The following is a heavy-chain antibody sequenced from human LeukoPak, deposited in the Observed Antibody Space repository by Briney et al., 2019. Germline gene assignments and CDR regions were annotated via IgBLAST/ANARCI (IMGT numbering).Heavy chain of an antibody. CDR2: ISSSSSYI. V-gene: IGHV3-21*01. CDR3: ARDSWDGYNPHFDY. J-gene: IGHJ4*02. CDR1: GFTFSSYS. Sequence: PGGSLRLSCAASGFTFSSYSMNWVRQAPGKELEGVSSISSSSSYIYYAGSVKGRFTISRDNAKNSLYLQMNSLRAEDTAVYYCARDSWDGYNPHFDYWGQGTLVTVSS. D-gene: IGHD5-24*01.